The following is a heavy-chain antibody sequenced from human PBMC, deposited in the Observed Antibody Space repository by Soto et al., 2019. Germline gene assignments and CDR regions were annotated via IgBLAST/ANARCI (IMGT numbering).Heavy chain of an antibody. D-gene: IGHD1-7*01. CDR3: ARGVYQNWKYVLFDY. Sequence: SETLSLTCTVSGGSISSYYWSWIRQPPGKGLEWIGYIYYSGSTNYNPSLKSRVTISVDTSKNQFSLKLSSVTAADTAVYYCARGVYQNWKYVLFDYWGQGTLVTVSS. CDR1: GGSISSYY. J-gene: IGHJ4*02. CDR2: IYYSGST. V-gene: IGHV4-59*01.